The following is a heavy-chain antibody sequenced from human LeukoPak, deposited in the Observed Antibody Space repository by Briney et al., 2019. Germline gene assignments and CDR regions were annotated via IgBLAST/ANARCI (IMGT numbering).Heavy chain of an antibody. D-gene: IGHD6-13*01. J-gene: IGHJ4*02. CDR3: ATIAGTGWNYFDY. V-gene: IGHV1-24*01. CDR1: GYTLTELS. Sequence: GASVKVSCKVSGYTLTELSMHWVRQAPGKGLEWMGGFDPEDGETIYAQKFQGRVTTTEDTSTVTAYMELSSLRSEDTAVYYCATIAGTGWNYFDYWGQGTLVTVSS. CDR2: FDPEDGET.